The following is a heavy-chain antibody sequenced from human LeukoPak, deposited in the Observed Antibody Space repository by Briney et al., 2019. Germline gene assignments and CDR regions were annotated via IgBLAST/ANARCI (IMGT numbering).Heavy chain of an antibody. CDR1: GGSIASYY. Sequence: SDTLSLTCTGPGGSIASYYWSWIRQSPGKRLEWIASINYSGRTKLNPSLQGRVTISLDMSNNHFSLQLRSVTAADTAIYYCARLLDYDNSGDPDTFDIWGQGTMVTVFS. J-gene: IGHJ3*02. D-gene: IGHD3-22*01. CDR3: ARLLDYDNSGDPDTFDI. V-gene: IGHV4-59*01. CDR2: INYSGRT.